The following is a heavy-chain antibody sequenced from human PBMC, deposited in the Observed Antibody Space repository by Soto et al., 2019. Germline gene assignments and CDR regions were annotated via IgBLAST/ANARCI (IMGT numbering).Heavy chain of an antibody. J-gene: IGHJ5*02. CDR2: IYSGGST. CDR1: GFTVSSNY. D-gene: IGHD3-9*01. Sequence: GGSLRLSCAASGFTVSSNYMSWVRQAPGKGLEWVSVIYSGGSTYYADSVKGRFTISRDNSKNTLYLQMNSLRAEDTAVYYCARGRLRYFDWSFAFDPWGQGTLVTVSS. CDR3: ARGRLRYFDWSFAFDP. V-gene: IGHV3-53*01.